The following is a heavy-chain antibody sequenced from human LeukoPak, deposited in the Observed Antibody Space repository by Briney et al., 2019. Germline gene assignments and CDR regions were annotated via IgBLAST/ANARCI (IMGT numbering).Heavy chain of an antibody. CDR1: GFTFSDYD. V-gene: IGHV3-11*01. Sequence: GGSLRLSCAASGFTFSDYDMSWIRQAPGKGLEWVSYISSSGSTIYYADSVKGRFTISRDNAKNSLYLQMNSLRAEDTAVYFCARDATRYCRSTSCYDFFDCWSQGTLVTVSS. D-gene: IGHD2-2*01. CDR3: ARDATRYCRSTSCYDFFDC. CDR2: ISSSGSTI. J-gene: IGHJ4*02.